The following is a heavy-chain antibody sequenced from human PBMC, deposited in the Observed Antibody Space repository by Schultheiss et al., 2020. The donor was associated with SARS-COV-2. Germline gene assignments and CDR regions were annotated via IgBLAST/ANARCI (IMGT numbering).Heavy chain of an antibody. Sequence: GSLRLSCAASGYSISSGYYWSWIRQPPGKGLEWIGYIYYSGSTNYNPSLKSRVTISVDTSKNQFSLKLSSVTAADTAVYYCARQHCSSTSCYLGGNWFDPWGQGTLVTVSS. V-gene: IGHV4-59*08. J-gene: IGHJ5*02. CDR3: ARQHCSSTSCYLGGNWFDP. D-gene: IGHD2-2*01. CDR2: IYYSGST. CDR1: GYSISSGYY.